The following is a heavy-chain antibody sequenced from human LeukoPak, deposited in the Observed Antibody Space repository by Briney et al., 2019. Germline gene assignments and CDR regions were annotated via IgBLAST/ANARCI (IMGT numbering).Heavy chain of an antibody. Sequence: GGSLRLSCAASGFTFSSYGMHWVRQAPGKGLEWVAFIRYDGSNKYYADSVKGRFTISRDNSKNTLYLQMNSLRAEDTAVYYCAKVLSPLQWIRGSAWGDYWGQGTLVTVSS. CDR1: GFTFSSYG. V-gene: IGHV3-30*02. CDR2: IRYDGSNK. D-gene: IGHD5-18*01. J-gene: IGHJ4*02. CDR3: AKVLSPLQWIRGSAWGDY.